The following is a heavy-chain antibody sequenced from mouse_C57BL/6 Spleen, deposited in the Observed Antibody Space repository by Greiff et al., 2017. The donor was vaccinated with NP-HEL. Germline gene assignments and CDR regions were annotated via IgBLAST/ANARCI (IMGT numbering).Heavy chain of an antibody. D-gene: IGHD2-4*01. CDR1: GYTFTTYP. CDR3: ARGYDYDGYWYFDV. Sequence: VHLVESGAELVKPGASVKMSCKASGYTFTTYPIEWMKQNHGKSLEWIGNFHPYNDDTKYNEKFKGKATLTVEKSSSTVYLELSRLTSDDSAVYYCARGYDYDGYWYFDVWGTGTTVTVSS. V-gene: IGHV1-47*01. J-gene: IGHJ1*03. CDR2: FHPYNDDT.